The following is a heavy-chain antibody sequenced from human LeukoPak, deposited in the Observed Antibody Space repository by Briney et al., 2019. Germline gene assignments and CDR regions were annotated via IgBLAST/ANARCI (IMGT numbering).Heavy chain of an antibody. CDR2: IYSGGST. J-gene: IGHJ4*02. D-gene: IGHD5-18*01. Sequence: GGSLRLSCAASGFTVSSNYMSWVRQAPGKGLEWVSVIYSGGSTYYADSVKGRFTISRDNSKNTLYLQMNGLRAEDTAVYYCARDRVTRGYSYGGFDYWGQGTLVTVSS. V-gene: IGHV3-53*01. CDR3: ARDRVTRGYSYGGFDY. CDR1: GFTVSSNY.